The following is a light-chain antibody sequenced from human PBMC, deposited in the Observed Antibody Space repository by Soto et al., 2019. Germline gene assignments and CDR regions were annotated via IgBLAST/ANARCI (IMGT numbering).Light chain of an antibody. J-gene: IGKJ4*01. V-gene: IGKV1-33*01. CDR2: DAS. Sequence: DIQTTQSPSSLSASVGDRVTITCQASQDINNYLNWYQQKPGKAPKLLIYDASNLETGVPSRFSGSRSGTDFTFTISSLQPEDIAAYYCQQYDNLPLTFGGGTKVEIK. CDR3: QQYDNLPLT. CDR1: QDINNY.